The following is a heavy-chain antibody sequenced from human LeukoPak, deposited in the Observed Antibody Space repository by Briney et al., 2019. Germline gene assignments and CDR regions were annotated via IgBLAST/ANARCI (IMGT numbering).Heavy chain of an antibody. CDR3: ARRRNSYGYGSESNY. Sequence: SETLSLTCAVYGGSFSGYYWSWLRQPPGKGLEWIGEINHSGSTNYNPSLKSRVTISVDTSKNQFSLKLSSVTAADTAVYYCARRRNSYGYGSESNYWGQGTLVTVSS. CDR1: GGSFSGYY. CDR2: INHSGST. J-gene: IGHJ4*02. D-gene: IGHD5-18*01. V-gene: IGHV4-34*01.